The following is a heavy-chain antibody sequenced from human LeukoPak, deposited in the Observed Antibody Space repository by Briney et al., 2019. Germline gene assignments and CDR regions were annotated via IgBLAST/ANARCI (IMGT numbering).Heavy chain of an antibody. D-gene: IGHD2-15*01. CDR3: ARPRDINQDYYYGMDV. CDR2: IYSGGST. J-gene: IGHJ6*02. CDR1: GFTVSSNY. V-gene: IGHV3-66*02. Sequence: GGSLRLSCAASGFTVSSNYMSWVRQAPGKGLEWVSVIYSGGSTYYADSVKGRFTISRDNSKNTLYLQMNSLRAEDTVVYYCARPRDINQDYYYGMDVWGQGTTVTVSS.